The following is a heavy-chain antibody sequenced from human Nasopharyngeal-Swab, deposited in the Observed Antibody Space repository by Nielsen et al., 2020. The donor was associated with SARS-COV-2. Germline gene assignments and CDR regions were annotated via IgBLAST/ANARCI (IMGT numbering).Heavy chain of an antibody. V-gene: IGHV3-53*04. CDR3: ARVLGDYGDS. CDR1: GFTVSSNY. CDR2: IYSGGST. J-gene: IGHJ4*02. D-gene: IGHD1-26*01. Sequence: GESLKISCAASGFTVSSNYMSWVRQAPGKGLEWVSVIYSGGSTYYADSVKGRFTISRHNSKNTLYLQMNSLRAEDTAVYYCARVLGDYGDSWGQGTLVTVSS.